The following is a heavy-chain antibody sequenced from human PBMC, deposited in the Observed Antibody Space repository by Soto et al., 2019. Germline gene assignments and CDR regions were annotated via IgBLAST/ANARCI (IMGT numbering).Heavy chain of an antibody. J-gene: IGHJ4*02. Sequence: EVQLVESGGGLVQPGGSLRLSCEASGFTFSTFGMHWVRQGPGKGLVWVSRINSDGSSINYADSVKGRVTISRDNAKNLLYLQMNRLRAEDKAVYYCERDFEYWGQGTLVTVSS. CDR3: ERDFEY. CDR2: INSDGSSI. V-gene: IGHV3-74*01. CDR1: GFTFSTFG.